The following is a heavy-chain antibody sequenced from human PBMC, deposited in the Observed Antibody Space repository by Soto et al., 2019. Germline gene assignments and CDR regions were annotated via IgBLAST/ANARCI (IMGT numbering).Heavy chain of an antibody. CDR1: GFSLSNARMG. CDR2: IFSNDEK. D-gene: IGHD1-26*01. Sequence: QVTLKESGPVLGKPTETLTLTCTVSGFSLSNARMGVSWIRQPPGKALEWLAHIFSNDEKSYSTSLKSSITISKDTTKSQVVLTMTNRDHVDTATYYCARMSELLGGCFDPWGQGTLVTVSS. V-gene: IGHV2-26*01. J-gene: IGHJ5*02. CDR3: ARMSELLGGCFDP.